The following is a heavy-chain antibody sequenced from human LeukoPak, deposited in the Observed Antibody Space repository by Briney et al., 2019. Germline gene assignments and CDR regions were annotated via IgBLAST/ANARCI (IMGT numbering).Heavy chain of an antibody. J-gene: IGHJ5*02. CDR2: IIPIFGTA. CDR3: ARWAGPSYGSGSYYEPWFDP. V-gene: IGHV1-69*13. D-gene: IGHD3-10*01. CDR1: GGTFSSYA. Sequence: SVKVSCKASGGTFSSYAISWVRQAPGQGLEWMGGIIPIFGTANYAQKFQGRVTITADESTSTAYMELSSLRSEDTAVYYCARWAGPSYGSGSYYEPWFDPWGQGTLVTVSS.